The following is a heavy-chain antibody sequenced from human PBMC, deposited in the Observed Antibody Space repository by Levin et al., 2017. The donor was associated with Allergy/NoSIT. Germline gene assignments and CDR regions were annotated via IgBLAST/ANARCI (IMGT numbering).Heavy chain of an antibody. CDR3: ARDAPLGYCSSTNCYFDG. D-gene: IGHD2-2*01. Sequence: GGSLRLSCAASGFTFSSYSMNWVRQAPGKGLEWVSFISSSSSYIYYADSVKGRFTISRDNAKNSLYLQMNSLRAEDTAVYYCARDAPLGYCSSTNCYFDGWGQGTLVTASS. CDR1: GFTFSSYS. V-gene: IGHV3-21*01. CDR2: ISSSSSYI. J-gene: IGHJ4*02.